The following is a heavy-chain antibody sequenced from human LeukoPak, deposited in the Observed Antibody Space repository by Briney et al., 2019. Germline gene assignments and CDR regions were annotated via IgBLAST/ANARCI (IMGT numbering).Heavy chain of an antibody. Sequence: SQTLSLTCTVSGGSISSGGYYWSWIRQHPGKGLEWIGYIYHSGSTYYNPSLKSRVTISVDTSKNQFSLEVSSVTAADTAVYHCARIRFNCSNGVCYALDIWGQGTMVTVSP. CDR3: ARIRFNCSNGVCYALDI. CDR2: IYHSGST. D-gene: IGHD2-8*01. V-gene: IGHV4-31*03. J-gene: IGHJ3*02. CDR1: GGSISSGGYY.